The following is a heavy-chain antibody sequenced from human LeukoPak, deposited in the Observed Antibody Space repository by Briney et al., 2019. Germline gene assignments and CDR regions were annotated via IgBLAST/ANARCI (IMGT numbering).Heavy chain of an antibody. CDR2: IYSGGST. D-gene: IGHD3-22*01. J-gene: IGHJ3*02. Sequence: GGSLRLSCAASGFTVSSNYMSWVRQAPGKGLEWVSVIYSGGSTYYADSVKGRFTISRDTSKNTLYLQMNSLRAEDTAVYYCARAGYYDSSGLFGAFDIWGQGTMVTVSS. CDR1: GFTVSSNY. V-gene: IGHV3-66*02. CDR3: ARAGYYDSSGLFGAFDI.